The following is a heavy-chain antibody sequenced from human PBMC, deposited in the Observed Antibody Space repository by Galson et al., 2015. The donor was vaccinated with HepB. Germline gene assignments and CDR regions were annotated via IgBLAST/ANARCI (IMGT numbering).Heavy chain of an antibody. CDR1: GDSVSSNSAA. J-gene: IGHJ4*02. D-gene: IGHD2-8*02. V-gene: IGHV6-1*01. Sequence: CAISGDSVSSNSAAWNWIRQSSSRGLEWLGRTYYRSKWFNDYAVSVRSRITIKPDTSKNQFALQLNSVTPEDTAVYYCARTGGVPGARWGQGTLVTVSS. CDR2: TYYRSKWFN. CDR3: ARTGGVPGAR.